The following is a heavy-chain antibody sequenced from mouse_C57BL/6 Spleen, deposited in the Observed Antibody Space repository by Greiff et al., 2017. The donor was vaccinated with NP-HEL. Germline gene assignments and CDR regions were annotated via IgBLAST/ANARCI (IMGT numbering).Heavy chain of an antibody. Sequence: EVKLMESGGGLVKPGGSLKLSCAASGFTFSSYAMSWVRQTPEKRLEWVATISDGGSYTYYPDNVKGRSTISRAHATNNLYLQMSHLKSENTAMYDDARRRSNLIDYYDSSSYYFDYWGQGTTLTVSS. CDR2: ISDGGSYT. CDR1: GFTFSSYA. CDR3: ARRRSNLIDYYDSSSYYFDY. D-gene: IGHD1-1*01. J-gene: IGHJ2*01. V-gene: IGHV5-4*03.